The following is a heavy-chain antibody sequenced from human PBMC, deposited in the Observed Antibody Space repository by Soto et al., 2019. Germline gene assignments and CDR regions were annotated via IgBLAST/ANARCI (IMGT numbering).Heavy chain of an antibody. D-gene: IGHD3-10*01. J-gene: IGHJ6*02. CDR2: IWYDGSNK. CDR1: GFTFSSYG. CDR3: ARDKEDYYGSGSLYGMDV. V-gene: IGHV3-33*01. Sequence: QVQLVESGGGVVQPGRSLRLSCAASGFTFSSYGMHWVRQAPGKGLEWVAVIWYDGSNKYYVDSVKGRFTISRDNSKNTLYLQMNSLRAEDTAVYYCARDKEDYYGSGSLYGMDVWGQGTTVTVSS.